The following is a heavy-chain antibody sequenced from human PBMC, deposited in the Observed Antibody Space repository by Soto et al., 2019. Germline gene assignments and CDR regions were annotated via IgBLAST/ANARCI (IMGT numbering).Heavy chain of an antibody. Sequence: QVRLQESGPGLVKPSETVSLTCDVSCVSITSSNWWTWVRQPPGKGLEWIGKISHSGTVNYNATLRSRVIISVDKPKNQLSLKLMSVTAADTAVYYCARDYDGFDYWGQGILVTVSS. V-gene: IGHV4-4*02. CDR2: ISHSGTV. D-gene: IGHD3-16*01. CDR3: ARDYDGFDY. J-gene: IGHJ4*02. CDR1: CVSITSSNW.